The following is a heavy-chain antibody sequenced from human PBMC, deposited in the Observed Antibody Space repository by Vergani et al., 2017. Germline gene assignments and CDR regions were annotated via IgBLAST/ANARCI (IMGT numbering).Heavy chain of an antibody. Sequence: EVQLVESGGGLVQPGGSLRLSCAASGFTFSSYWMHWVRQAPGKGLVWVSRINSDGSSTSYADSVKGRFTISRDNAKNTLYLPMNSLRAEDTAVYYCARDPAYCGGDCYADPNGYFDLWGRGTLVTVSS. CDR2: INSDGSST. V-gene: IGHV3-74*01. CDR3: ARDPAYCGGDCYADPNGYFDL. CDR1: GFTFSSYW. J-gene: IGHJ2*01. D-gene: IGHD2-21*02.